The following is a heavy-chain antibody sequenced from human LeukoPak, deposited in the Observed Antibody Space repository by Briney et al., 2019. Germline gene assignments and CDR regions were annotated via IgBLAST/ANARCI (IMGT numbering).Heavy chain of an antibody. CDR1: GYPLYRFA. CDR2: ISGSGGAT. J-gene: IGHJ4*02. Sequence: GGPLSLSCNASGYPLYRFADIWARQSTGKGLEWVSVISGSGGATYYSDSVRGRFTISRDNSKNQLYLQMNSLSAEDTAVYYCAKDSLVAMIPGYFDYWGQGTLVTVSS. CDR3: AKDSLVAMIPGYFDY. V-gene: IGHV3-23*01. D-gene: IGHD5-12*01.